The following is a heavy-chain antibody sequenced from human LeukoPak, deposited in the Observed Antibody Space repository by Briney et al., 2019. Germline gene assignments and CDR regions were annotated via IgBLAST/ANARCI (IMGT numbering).Heavy chain of an antibody. CDR2: IYDSGNT. CDR3: AREPSAPYGDYFDY. V-gene: IGHV4-31*03. Sequence: PSQTLSLTCSVSGGSISTGGYYWSWIRQHPGKGLEWIGYIYDSGNTYYNPLLKSRVTISVDTPKSQYSQMLSSVTVADTAVYCWAREPSAPYGDYFDYWGQGTLVTVSS. CDR1: GGSISTGGYY. J-gene: IGHJ4*02. D-gene: IGHD4-17*01.